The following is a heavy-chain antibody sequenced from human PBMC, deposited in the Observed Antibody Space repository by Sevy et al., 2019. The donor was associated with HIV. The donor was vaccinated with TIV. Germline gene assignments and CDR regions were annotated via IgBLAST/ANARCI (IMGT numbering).Heavy chain of an antibody. V-gene: IGHV3-53*01. CDR1: GFNVSSNY. J-gene: IGHJ6*02. D-gene: IGHD3-22*01. CDR2: IYRGDNT. CDR3: ARDRITYYYDSSGYYTSGYGMDV. Sequence: GGSLRLSCAASGFNVSSNYMNWVRQAPGKGLEWVSVIYRGDNTHYADSVKGRFTISRDTSKNTLYLQMNSLRAEDTAVYYCARDRITYYYDSSGYYTSGYGMDVWGQGTTVTVSS.